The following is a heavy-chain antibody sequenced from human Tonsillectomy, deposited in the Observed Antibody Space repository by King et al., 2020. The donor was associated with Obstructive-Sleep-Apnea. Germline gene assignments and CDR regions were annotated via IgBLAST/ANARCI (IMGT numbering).Heavy chain of an antibody. CDR1: GYRFTSYW. Sequence: QLVQSGAEVKKPGASLKISCKGSGYRFTSYWIGWVRQMPGKGLEWMGIIYPGDSETRYSPSFQGQVTISADKSISTAYLQCSSLKASDTAMYYCARLPGGSSSCFDNWGQGTLVTVSS. J-gene: IGHJ4*02. V-gene: IGHV5-51*01. D-gene: IGHD6-13*01. CDR2: IYPGDSET. CDR3: ARLPGGSSSCFDN.